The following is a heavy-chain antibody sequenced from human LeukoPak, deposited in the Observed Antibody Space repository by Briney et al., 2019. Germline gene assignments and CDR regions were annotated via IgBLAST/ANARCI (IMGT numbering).Heavy chain of an antibody. CDR1: GFTFNTYG. J-gene: IGHJ4*02. CDR2: IKQDGSKK. V-gene: IGHV3-7*04. Sequence: GGSLRLSCAASGFTFNTYGMNWVRQAPGKGLEWVANIKQDGSKKSYVDSVKGRFTISRDNAKNSLYLQMNSLRAEDTAIYYCTRVGYIDEGIDYWGQGTLVTVSS. D-gene: IGHD5-24*01. CDR3: TRVGYIDEGIDY.